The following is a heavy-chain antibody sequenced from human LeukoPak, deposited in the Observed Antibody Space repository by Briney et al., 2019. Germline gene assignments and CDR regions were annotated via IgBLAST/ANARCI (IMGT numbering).Heavy chain of an antibody. CDR3: ARFVGSGLDY. J-gene: IGHJ4*02. Sequence: TSESLSLTCSVSGASISSYSCSWIRQPPGKRLEWIGYIYYSGNTNYNPSLKSRVTISVDTSNNEVSLNLNSVTAADTAVYYCARFVGSGLDYWGQGTLLTVSS. CDR1: GASISSYS. V-gene: IGHV4-59*01. D-gene: IGHD2-15*01. CDR2: IYYSGNT.